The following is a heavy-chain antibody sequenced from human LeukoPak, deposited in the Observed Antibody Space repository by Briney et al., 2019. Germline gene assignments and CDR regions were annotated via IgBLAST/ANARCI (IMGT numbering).Heavy chain of an antibody. CDR1: GFTFSSYW. CDR3: ARDSDSSGYYSFDY. CDR2: INSDGSST. Sequence: GGSLRLSCAASGFTFSSYWMHWVRQAPGEGLVWVSRINSDGSSTTYADSVKGRFTISRDNAKNTLYVQMNSLRAEDTAVYHCARDSDSSGYYSFDYWGQGILVTVSS. D-gene: IGHD3-22*01. J-gene: IGHJ4*02. V-gene: IGHV3-74*01.